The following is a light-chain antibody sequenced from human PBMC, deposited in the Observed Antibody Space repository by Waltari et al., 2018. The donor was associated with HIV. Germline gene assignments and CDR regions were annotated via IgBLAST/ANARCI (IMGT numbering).Light chain of an antibody. CDR1: QGINSY. CDR2: AAS. J-gene: IGKJ5*01. Sequence: DIQLTQSPSFLSASVGDRVTITCLASQGINSYLAWYQQKPGKAPKLLIYAASTLQSGVPSRFSGSGSGTEFTLTIRSLQPEDFATYYCQQLNSYPSITFGQGTRLEIK. V-gene: IGKV1-9*01. CDR3: QQLNSYPSIT.